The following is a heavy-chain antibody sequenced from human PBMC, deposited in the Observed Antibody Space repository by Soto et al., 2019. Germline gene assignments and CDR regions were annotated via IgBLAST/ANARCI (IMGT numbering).Heavy chain of an antibody. CDR2: IIPIVETP. V-gene: IGHV1-69*01. CDR3: ARLSRPNYYDSSGFFKDNWFDP. Sequence: QVQLVQSGAEVKKPGSSMKVSCKASGGTFNSYDINWVRQAPGQGLEWMGGIIPIVETPKYAQKFQGRVTITADESTNTVYMELSSLSSVDSAIYYCARLSRPNYYDSSGFFKDNWFDPWGQGTLVTVSS. D-gene: IGHD3-22*01. J-gene: IGHJ5*02. CDR1: GGTFNSYD.